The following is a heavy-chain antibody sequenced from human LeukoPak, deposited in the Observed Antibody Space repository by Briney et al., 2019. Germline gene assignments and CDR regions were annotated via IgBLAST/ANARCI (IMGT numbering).Heavy chain of an antibody. V-gene: IGHV3-49*03. D-gene: IGHD6-19*01. CDR3: TRDKYSSGWFDAFDI. Sequence: AGGSLRLSCTASGFTFGDYAMSWFRQAPGKGLEWVGFIGSKAYGGTTEYAASVKGRFTISRDDSKSIAYLQMNSLKTEDTAVYYCTRDKYSSGWFDAFDIWGQGTMVTVSS. CDR1: GFTFGDYA. J-gene: IGHJ3*02. CDR2: IGSKAYGGTT.